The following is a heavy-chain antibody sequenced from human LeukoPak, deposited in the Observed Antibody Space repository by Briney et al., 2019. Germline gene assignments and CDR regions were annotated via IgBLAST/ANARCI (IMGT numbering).Heavy chain of an antibody. V-gene: IGHV4-59*01. Sequence: WETLSLTCTVSGGSISSSYWSWIRQPPGKGLEWIWYIYYSGSTNYNPSLKSRRTMSVDTSKNQCSLNLSSVTAADPAVYYCARGPYSSRYDYWGQGTVVTVSS. CDR2: IYYSGST. D-gene: IGHD6-13*01. J-gene: IGHJ4*02. CDR3: ARGPYSSRYDY. CDR1: GGSISSSY.